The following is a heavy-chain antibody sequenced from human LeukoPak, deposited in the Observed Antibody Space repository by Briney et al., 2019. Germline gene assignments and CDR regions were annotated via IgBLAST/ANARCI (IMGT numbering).Heavy chain of an antibody. CDR1: GGSISSGDYY. V-gene: IGHV4-30-4*01. CDR3: AAIVVVPAAIAY. J-gene: IGHJ4*02. D-gene: IGHD2-2*01. Sequence: SETLSLTCTVSGGSISSGDYYWSWIRQPPGKGLEWIGYIYYSASAYYNPSLKSRVTISVDTSKNQFSLKLNSVTAADTAVYYCAAIVVVPAAIAYWGQGTLVTVSS. CDR2: IYYSASA.